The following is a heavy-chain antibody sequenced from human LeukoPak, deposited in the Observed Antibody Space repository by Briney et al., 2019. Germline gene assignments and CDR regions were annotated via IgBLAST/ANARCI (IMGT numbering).Heavy chain of an antibody. J-gene: IGHJ1*01. CDR1: GYTFTSYD. CDR3: ATRTYYYDSSGPSTGYFQH. D-gene: IGHD3-22*01. Sequence: ASVKVSCKASGYTFTSYDINWVRQATGQGLEWMGWMNPNSGNTGYAQKFQGRVTMTEDTSTDTAYMELSSLRSEDTAVYYCATRTYYYDSSGPSTGYFQHWGQGTLVTVSS. V-gene: IGHV1-8*02. CDR2: MNPNSGNT.